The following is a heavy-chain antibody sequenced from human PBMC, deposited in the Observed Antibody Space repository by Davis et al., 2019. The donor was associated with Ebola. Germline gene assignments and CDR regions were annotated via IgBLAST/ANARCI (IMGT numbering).Heavy chain of an antibody. CDR1: GGSISSSNW. D-gene: IGHD3-3*01. J-gene: IGHJ4*02. CDR2: IYHSGST. V-gene: IGHV4-4*02. Sequence: ETLSLTCAVSGGSISSSNWWSWVRQPPGKGLEWIGEIYHSGSTNYNPSLKSRVTISVDKSKNQFSLKLSSVTASDTAVYYCARGEWLLQPPFDYWGQGTLVTVSS. CDR3: ARGEWLLQPPFDY.